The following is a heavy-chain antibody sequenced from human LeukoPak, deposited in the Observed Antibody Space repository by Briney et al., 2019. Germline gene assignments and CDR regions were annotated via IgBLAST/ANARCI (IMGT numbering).Heavy chain of an antibody. V-gene: IGHV3-23*01. Sequence: GGSLRLSCAASGFTLSTSAMSWVRQAPGKGLEWVSAISGSGGRTYYADSVKGRFTISRDNSKNTLYLQMNSLRAEDTAVYYCAKDASAVAGPEGSFDIWGQGTMVTVSS. J-gene: IGHJ3*02. CDR2: ISGSGGRT. D-gene: IGHD6-19*01. CDR3: AKDASAVAGPEGSFDI. CDR1: GFTLSTSA.